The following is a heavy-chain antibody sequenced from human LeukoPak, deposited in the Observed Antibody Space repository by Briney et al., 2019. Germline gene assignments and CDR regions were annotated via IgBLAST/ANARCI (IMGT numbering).Heavy chain of an antibody. CDR1: GFTFSSYS. D-gene: IGHD3-22*01. CDR2: ISSSRSTI. Sequence: GGSLRLSCAASGFTFSSYSMNWVRQAPGKGLEWVSYISSSRSTIYYADSVKGRFTISRDNAKNSLYLQMNSLRDEDTAVYYCARGPTDYYDSSGYYYGEYFQHWGQGTLVTVSS. V-gene: IGHV3-48*02. J-gene: IGHJ1*01. CDR3: ARGPTDYYDSSGYYYGEYFQH.